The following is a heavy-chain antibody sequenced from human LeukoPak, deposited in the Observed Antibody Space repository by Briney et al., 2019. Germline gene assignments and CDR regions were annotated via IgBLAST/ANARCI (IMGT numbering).Heavy chain of an antibody. CDR1: GYSISSDYY. D-gene: IGHD1-7*01. CDR3: AKVGGNYLYYYYYMDV. J-gene: IGHJ6*03. CDR2: IYHSGST. Sequence: SETLSLTCTVSGYSISSDYYWGWIRQPPGKGLEWIGSIYHSGSTYYSPSLKSRVTISVDTSKNQFSLKLSSVTAADTAVYYYAKVGGNYLYYYYYMDVWGKGTTVTVSS. V-gene: IGHV4-38-2*02.